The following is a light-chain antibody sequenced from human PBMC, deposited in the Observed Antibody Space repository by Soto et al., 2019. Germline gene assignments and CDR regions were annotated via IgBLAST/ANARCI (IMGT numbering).Light chain of an antibody. CDR1: QSVSSNY. J-gene: IGKJ3*01. CDR3: QQYGSSFT. CDR2: SAS. Sequence: EIVLTQSPGTLSLSPGERATLSRRASQSVSSNYLAWYQQKPGQAPRLLIYSASSRATGIPDRFSGSGSGTDFTLTISRLEPEDFAVYYCQQYGSSFTFGPGTKVDIK. V-gene: IGKV3-20*01.